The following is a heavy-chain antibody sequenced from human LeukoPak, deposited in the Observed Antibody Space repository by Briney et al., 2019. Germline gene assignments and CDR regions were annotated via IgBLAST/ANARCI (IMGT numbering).Heavy chain of an antibody. V-gene: IGHV3-23*01. CDR1: GFTFSSYA. Sequence: GGSLRLSCAASGFTFSSYAMSWVRQAPGKGLEWVSTISGGGGSTYYADSVKGRFTISRDNSKNTLYLQVNSLRAEDTAVYYCAKGGKWDVTPFDYWGQGTLVTVSS. CDR3: AKGGKWDVTPFDY. D-gene: IGHD1-26*01. CDR2: ISGGGGST. J-gene: IGHJ4*02.